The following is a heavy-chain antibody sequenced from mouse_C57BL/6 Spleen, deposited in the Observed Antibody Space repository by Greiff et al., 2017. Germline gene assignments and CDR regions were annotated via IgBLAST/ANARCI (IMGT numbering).Heavy chain of an antibody. D-gene: IGHD2-4*01. V-gene: IGHV1-82*01. J-gene: IGHJ4*01. CDR1: GYAFSSSW. CDR2: IYPGDGDT. CDR3: ARWGYEYGRGYYAMDY. Sequence: QVQLQQSGPELVKPGASVKISCKASGYAFSSSWMNWVKQRPGKGLEWIVRIYPGDGDTNYNGKFKGKATLTADKSSSTAYMQLSSLTSEDSAVYCCARWGYEYGRGYYAMDYWGQGTSVTVSS.